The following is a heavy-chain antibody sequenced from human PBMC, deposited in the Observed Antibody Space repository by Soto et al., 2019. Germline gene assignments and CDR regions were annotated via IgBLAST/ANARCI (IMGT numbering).Heavy chain of an antibody. V-gene: IGHV3-23*01. CDR3: AKNSGWFNS. J-gene: IGHJ5*01. Sequence: VQVLDSGGGLVQPGGSLRLSCAASGFPFSCTDMSWVRQAPGKGLEWVSTIDGSGGATYYADSVRGRFTISRDNSKNTVYLQMSSLRADDTAVYYCAKNSGWFNSWGQGTLVTVSS. CDR2: IDGSGGAT. D-gene: IGHD3-10*01. CDR1: GFPFSCTD.